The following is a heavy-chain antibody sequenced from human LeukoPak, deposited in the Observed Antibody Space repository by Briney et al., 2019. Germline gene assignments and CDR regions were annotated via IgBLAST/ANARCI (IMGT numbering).Heavy chain of an antibody. D-gene: IGHD3-10*01. J-gene: IGHJ6*04. CDR1: GYSFTSYW. CDR3: AVWFGELYSPNYYYYGMDV. Sequence: GESLKISCKGSGYSFTSYWISWVRQMPGKGLGWMGRIDPSDSYTNYSPSFQGHVTISADKSISTAYLQWSSLKASDTAMYYCAVWFGELYSPNYYYYGMDVWGKGTTVTVSS. V-gene: IGHV5-10-1*01. CDR2: IDPSDSYT.